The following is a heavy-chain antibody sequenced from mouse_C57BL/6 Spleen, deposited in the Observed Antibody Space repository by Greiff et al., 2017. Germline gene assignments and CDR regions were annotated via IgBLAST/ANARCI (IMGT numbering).Heavy chain of an antibody. CDR2: IDPNSGGT. Sequence: QVQLQQPGAELVKPGASVKLSCKASGYTFTSYWMHWVKQRPGRGLEWIGRIDPNSGGTKYNERFKRKAKLTVDKPSSTAYMQLSSLASEDSAVYYCARFYDGYSHWYFDVWGTGTTVTVSS. V-gene: IGHV1-72*01. CDR1: GYTFTSYW. J-gene: IGHJ1*03. CDR3: ARFYDGYSHWYFDV. D-gene: IGHD2-3*01.